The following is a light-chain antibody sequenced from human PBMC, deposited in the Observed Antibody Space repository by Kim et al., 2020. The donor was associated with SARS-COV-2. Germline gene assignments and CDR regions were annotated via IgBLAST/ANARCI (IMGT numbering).Light chain of an antibody. V-gene: IGLV2-8*01. CDR1: TSDVGANNY. Sequence: GQSFATSCTGTTSDVGANNYVSWYQQYSGKAPKLILYELTKRPSGVPDRFSGAKAGNTASLTVSGLQAEDEAHYYCSSYAGTNNVRFGGGTQLTVL. J-gene: IGLJ2*01. CDR2: ELT. CDR3: SSYAGTNNVR.